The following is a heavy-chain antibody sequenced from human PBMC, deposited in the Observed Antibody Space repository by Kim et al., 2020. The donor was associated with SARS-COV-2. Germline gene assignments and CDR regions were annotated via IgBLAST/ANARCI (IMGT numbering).Heavy chain of an antibody. J-gene: IGHJ4*02. D-gene: IGHD1-26*01. Sequence: ADSVKGRFTISRDNSKNTLYLQMNSLRAEETAVYYCARTHSGSYYSYFDYWGQGTLVTVSS. V-gene: IGHV3-30*01. CDR3: ARTHSGSYYSYFDY.